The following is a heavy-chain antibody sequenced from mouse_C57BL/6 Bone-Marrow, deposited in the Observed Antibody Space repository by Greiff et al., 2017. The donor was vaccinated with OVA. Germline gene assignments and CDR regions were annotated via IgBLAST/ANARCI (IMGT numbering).Heavy chain of an antibody. V-gene: IGHV1-39*01. CDR1: GYSFTDYN. J-gene: IGHJ2*01. CDR3: ARRISYGSRYYFDY. Sequence: EVQLQQSGPELVKPGASVKISCKASGYSFTDYNMNWVKQSNGKSLEWIGVINPNYGTTSYNQKFKGKATLTVDQSPSTAYMQLNSLTSEDSAVYYCARRISYGSRYYFDYWGQGTTLTVSS. D-gene: IGHD1-1*01. CDR2: INPNYGTT.